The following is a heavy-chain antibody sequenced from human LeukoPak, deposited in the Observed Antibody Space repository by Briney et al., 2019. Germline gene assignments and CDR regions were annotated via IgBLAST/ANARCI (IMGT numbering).Heavy chain of an antibody. V-gene: IGHV4-39*01. CDR1: GDSISSSSYY. D-gene: IGHD3-22*01. CDR3: ARLQYYYDSNGYYSLYYFDY. Sequence: PSETLSLTCTVSGDSISSSSYYWGWIRHPPRKRLEWIVNIYYSGSTYYNPSLRSRLTISLDTSKNQFSLTLSSVTAADTAVYYCARLQYYYDSNGYYSLYYFDYWGQGTVVTVSS. J-gene: IGHJ4*02. CDR2: IYYSGST.